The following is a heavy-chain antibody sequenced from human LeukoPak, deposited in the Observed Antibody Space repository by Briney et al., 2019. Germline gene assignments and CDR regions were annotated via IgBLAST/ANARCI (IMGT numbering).Heavy chain of an antibody. CDR2: IKQDGSEK. CDR3: ASTYYYDSSGYYWGYYFDY. CDR1: GFTFSSYW. J-gene: IGHJ4*02. D-gene: IGHD3-22*01. V-gene: IGHV3-7*01. Sequence: GGSLRLSCAASGFTFSSYWMSWVRQAPGKGLEWVANIKQDGSEKYYVDSVKGRFTISRDNAKNSLYLQMNSLRAEDTAVYYCASTYYYDSSGYYWGYYFDYWGQGTLVTVSS.